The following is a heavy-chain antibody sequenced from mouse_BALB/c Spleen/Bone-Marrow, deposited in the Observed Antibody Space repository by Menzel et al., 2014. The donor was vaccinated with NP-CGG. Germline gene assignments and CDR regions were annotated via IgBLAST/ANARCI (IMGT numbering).Heavy chain of an antibody. Sequence: VKLVESGAELVRPGASVKLSCKALGYTFTDYEIHWVKQTPVHGLEWIGAIHLGSAGAAYNQKFKGKATLTADKSSSTAYMELSGPTSEDSAVYYCTRDAGNFDYWGQGTTLTVSS. J-gene: IGHJ2*01. CDR3: TRDAGNFDY. CDR1: GYTFTDYE. CDR2: IHLGSAGA. D-gene: IGHD4-1*01. V-gene: IGHV1-15*01.